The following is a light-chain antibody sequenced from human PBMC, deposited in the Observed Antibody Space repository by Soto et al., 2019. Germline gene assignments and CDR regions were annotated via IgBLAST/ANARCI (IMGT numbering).Light chain of an antibody. V-gene: IGKV3-11*01. CDR3: QQRDQWPVT. CDR1: QSIGSH. Sequence: EVVLTQSPATLSSSVGERATLLCTASQSIGSHLAWYQQKPGQPPRLLLYDASNRPSGVPARFSGSVSGTFFTLSISSLEPEDFVVDYCQQRDQWPVTFGGGTKV. J-gene: IGKJ4*01. CDR2: DAS.